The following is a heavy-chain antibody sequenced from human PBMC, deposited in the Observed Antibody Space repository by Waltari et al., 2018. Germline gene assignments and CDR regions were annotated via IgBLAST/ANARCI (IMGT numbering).Heavy chain of an antibody. CDR1: GYTFTGYY. V-gene: IGHV1-2*02. D-gene: IGHD4-17*01. CDR3: ARDSGRTTVNPWFDP. J-gene: IGHJ5*02. CDR2: INPNSGGT. Sequence: QVQLVQSGAEVKKPGASVKVSCTASGYTFTGYYMHWLRPAPGQGLEWMGWINPNSGGTNDAQKFQGRVTMTRDTSISTAYMELSRLRSDDTAVYYCARDSGRTTVNPWFDPWGQGTLVTVSS.